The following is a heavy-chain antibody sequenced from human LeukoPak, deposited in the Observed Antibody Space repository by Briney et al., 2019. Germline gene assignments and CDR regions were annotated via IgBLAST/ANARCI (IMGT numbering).Heavy chain of an antibody. V-gene: IGHV3-48*03. CDR2: ISSSGTTI. Sequence: QPGGSLRPSCAASGFTFSTYEINWVRQAPGKGLEWVSYISSSGTTIHHADSVKGRFTISRDNAKNSLYLQMNSLRAEDTAVYYCARERRDGYDWDDAFDIWGQGTLVTVSS. J-gene: IGHJ3*02. CDR3: ARERRDGYDWDDAFDI. D-gene: IGHD5-24*01. CDR1: GFTFSTYE.